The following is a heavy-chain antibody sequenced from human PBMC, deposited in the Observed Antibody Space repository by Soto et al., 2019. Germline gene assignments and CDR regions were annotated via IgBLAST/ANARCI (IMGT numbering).Heavy chain of an antibody. CDR1: GFSLSTSDVG. CDR3: AHRTVIHRTFDF. V-gene: IGHV2-5*01. J-gene: IGHJ4*02. D-gene: IGHD2-21*01. Sequence: QITLKKSGPTLVKATQTLTLTCTFSGFSLSTSDVGVGWIRQPPGKTLEWLALIYWYDDKRYSPSLKSTLTITKDTSKNQAGLTMTNMDPVDTATDFCAHRTVIHRTFDFCGQGTLVTVSS. CDR2: IYWYDDK.